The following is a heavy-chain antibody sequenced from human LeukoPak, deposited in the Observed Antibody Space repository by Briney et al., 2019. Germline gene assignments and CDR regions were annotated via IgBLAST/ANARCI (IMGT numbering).Heavy chain of an antibody. D-gene: IGHD4-17*01. J-gene: IGHJ4*02. CDR2: TYYRSKWYN. CDR3: ARGFGDYGANGGEEYDY. Sequence: SQTLSLTCAISGDSVSSNSAAWNWIRQSPSRGLEWLGRTYYRSKWYNDYAVSVKSRITINPDTSKNQFSLQLNSVTPEDTAVYYCARGFGDYGANGGEEYDYWGQGTLVTVSS. V-gene: IGHV6-1*01. CDR1: GDSVSSNSAA.